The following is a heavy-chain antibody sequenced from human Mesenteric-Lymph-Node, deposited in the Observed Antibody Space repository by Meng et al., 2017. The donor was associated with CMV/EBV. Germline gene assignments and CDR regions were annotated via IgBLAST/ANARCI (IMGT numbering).Heavy chain of an antibody. CDR1: GGTFSSYA. D-gene: IGHD2-8*01. J-gene: IGHJ4*02. V-gene: IGHV1-69*01. Sequence: KASGGTFSSYAISWVRQAPGQGLEWMGGIIPIFGTANYAQKFQGRVTITADESTSTAYMELSSLRSEDTAVYYCARDWALTRLNYFDYWGQGTLVTVSS. CDR3: ARDWALTRLNYFDY. CDR2: IIPIFGTA.